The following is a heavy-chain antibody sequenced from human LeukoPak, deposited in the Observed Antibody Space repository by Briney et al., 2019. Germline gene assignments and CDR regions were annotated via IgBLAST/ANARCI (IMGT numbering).Heavy chain of an antibody. Sequence: PSETLSLTCTVSGGSISSYYWSWIRQPPGKGLEWIGYIYYSGSTNYNPFLKSRVTISVDTSKNQFSLKLSSVTAADTAVYYCASTRSGWLVNGRGGYYFDYWGQGTLVTVSS. CDR1: GGSISSYY. CDR2: IYYSGST. V-gene: IGHV4-59*08. D-gene: IGHD6-19*01. J-gene: IGHJ4*02. CDR3: ASTRSGWLVNGRGGYYFDY.